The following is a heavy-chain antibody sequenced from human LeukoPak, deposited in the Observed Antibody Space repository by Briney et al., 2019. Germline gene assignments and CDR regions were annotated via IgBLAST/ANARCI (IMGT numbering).Heavy chain of an antibody. J-gene: IGHJ6*02. CDR2: IWYDGSNK. Sequence: PGGSLRLSCAASGFTFSSYGMHWVRQAPGKGLEWVAVIWYDGSNKYYADSVKGRFTISRDNSKNTLYLQMNSLGAEDTAVYYCARGRSVLWLGESPNDYGMDVWGQGTTVTVSS. D-gene: IGHD3-10*01. CDR3: ARGRSVLWLGESPNDYGMDV. CDR1: GFTFSSYG. V-gene: IGHV3-33*01.